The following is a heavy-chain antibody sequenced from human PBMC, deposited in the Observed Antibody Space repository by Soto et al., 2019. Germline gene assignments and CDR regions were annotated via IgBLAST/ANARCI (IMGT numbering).Heavy chain of an antibody. V-gene: IGHV4-34*01. CDR1: GGSFSGYY. CDR3: ARGALYSGFNRVFDY. Sequence: SETLSLTCAVYGGSFSGYYWSWIRQPPGKGLEWIGEINHSGSTNYNPSLESRVTISVDTSKNQFPLKLSSVTAADTAVYYCARGALYSGFNRVFDYWGQGTLVTVSS. D-gene: IGHD5-12*01. J-gene: IGHJ4*02. CDR2: INHSGST.